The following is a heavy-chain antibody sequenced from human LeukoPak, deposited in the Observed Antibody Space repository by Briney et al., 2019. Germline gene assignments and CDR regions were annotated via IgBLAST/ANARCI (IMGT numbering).Heavy chain of an antibody. CDR1: GYTFTSYY. Sequence: GASVKVSCKASGYTFTSYYVHWVRQAPGQGLEWMGIINPSGGSTSYAQKFQGRVTMTRDTSTSTVYMELSSLRSEDTAVYYCASVTIAAPYYYGMDVWGQGTTVTDSS. V-gene: IGHV1-46*01. J-gene: IGHJ6*02. CDR3: ASVTIAAPYYYGMDV. CDR2: INPSGGST. D-gene: IGHD2-15*01.